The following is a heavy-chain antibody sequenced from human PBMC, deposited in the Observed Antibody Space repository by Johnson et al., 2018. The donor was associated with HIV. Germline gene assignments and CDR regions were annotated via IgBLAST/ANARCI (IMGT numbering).Heavy chain of an antibody. Sequence: QVLLVESGGGVVQPGRSLRLSCAASGFTFSSYAMHWVRQAPGKGLEWVAVISYDGSNKYYADSVKGRFTISRDNSKNTLYLQMNSLRAEDTAVYYCARESGHAFDIWGQGTVVTVSP. CDR2: ISYDGSNK. J-gene: IGHJ3*02. V-gene: IGHV3-30*14. CDR1: GFTFSSYA. CDR3: ARESGHAFDI. D-gene: IGHD3-3*01.